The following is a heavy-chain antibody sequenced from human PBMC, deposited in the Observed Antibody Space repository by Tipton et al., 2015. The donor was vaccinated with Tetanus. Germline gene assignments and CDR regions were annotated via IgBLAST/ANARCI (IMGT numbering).Heavy chain of an antibody. Sequence: VQLVQSGGEVKKPGESLKISCKGSGYIFNNYWIGWVRQMPGKGLEWMGIIYPGDSDTRYSPSFQGQVTISVDKSISTAYLQWSSLKASDTAMYFCARMYSTSSPFDHWGQGTLVAVSS. V-gene: IGHV5-51*01. CDR2: IYPGDSDT. J-gene: IGHJ4*02. CDR3: ARMYSTSSPFDH. D-gene: IGHD6-6*01. CDR1: GYIFNNYW.